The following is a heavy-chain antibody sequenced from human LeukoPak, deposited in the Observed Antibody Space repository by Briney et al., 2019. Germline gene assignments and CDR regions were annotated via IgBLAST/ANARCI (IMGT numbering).Heavy chain of an antibody. J-gene: IGHJ5*02. Sequence: GGSLRLSCAASGFTFSSYGMHWVRPAPEKGLEWVANIKQDGSEQYYVDSVKGRFTISTDNAKNSLYLQMSSLRDDDAAFYYCTRGARFGELYSWFDPWGLGTLVTVSS. D-gene: IGHD3-10*01. V-gene: IGHV3-7*01. CDR2: IKQDGSEQ. CDR3: TRGARFGELYSWFDP. CDR1: GFTFSSYG.